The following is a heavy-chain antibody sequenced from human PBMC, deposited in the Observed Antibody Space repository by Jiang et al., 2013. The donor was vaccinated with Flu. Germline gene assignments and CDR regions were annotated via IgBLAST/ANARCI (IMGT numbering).Heavy chain of an antibody. V-gene: IGHV4-34*01. Sequence: LLKPSETLSLTCAVYGGSFSGYYWSWIRQPPGKGLEWIGEINHSGSTNYNPSLKSRVTISVDTSKNQFSLKLSSVTAADTAVYYCARGWGYSYGSLYYYYYGMDVWGKGTTVTVSS. CDR1: GGSFSGYY. D-gene: IGHD5-18*01. CDR2: INHSGST. J-gene: IGHJ6*04. CDR3: ARGWGYSYGSLYYYYYGMDV.